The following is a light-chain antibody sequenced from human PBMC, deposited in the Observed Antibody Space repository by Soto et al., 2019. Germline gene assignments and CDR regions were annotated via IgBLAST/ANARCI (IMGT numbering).Light chain of an antibody. CDR3: QQYENWSYT. CDR2: GAS. J-gene: IGKJ2*01. CDR1: QSVSTN. Sequence: EIVMTQSPATLSVSPGERATLSCRASQSVSTNLAWYQQKPGQAPRPLVYGASTRATGIPARFSGSGSGTEFTLTISRLQSEDFAVYYCQQYENWSYTFGQGTKLEIK. V-gene: IGKV3-15*01.